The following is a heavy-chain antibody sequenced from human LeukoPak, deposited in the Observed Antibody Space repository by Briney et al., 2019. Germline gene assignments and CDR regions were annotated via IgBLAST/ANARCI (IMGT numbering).Heavy chain of an antibody. V-gene: IGHV4-39*01. CDR1: GGSISSSSYY. D-gene: IGHD5-12*01. J-gene: IGHJ2*01. Sequence: SETLSLTCTVSGGSISSSSYYWGWIRQPPGKGLEWIGSIHYSGSTYYNPSLKSRVTISVDTSKNQFSLKLSSVTAADTAVYYCARLALRSHFDLWGRGTLVTVSS. CDR3: ARLALRSHFDL. CDR2: IHYSGST.